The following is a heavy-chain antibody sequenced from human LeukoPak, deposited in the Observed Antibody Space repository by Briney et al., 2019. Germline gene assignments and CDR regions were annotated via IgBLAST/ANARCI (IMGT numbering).Heavy chain of an antibody. CDR2: IIPIFGTA. CDR3: ARDRGNSDDY. V-gene: IGHV1-69*05. Sequence: AASVKVSCKASGGTFSSYAISWVRQAPGQGLEWMGGIIPIFGTANYAQKFQGRVSITRDTSASTAYMELSSLRSEDTAVYYCARDRGNSDDYWGQGTLVTVSS. J-gene: IGHJ4*02. CDR1: GGTFSSYA. D-gene: IGHD4-23*01.